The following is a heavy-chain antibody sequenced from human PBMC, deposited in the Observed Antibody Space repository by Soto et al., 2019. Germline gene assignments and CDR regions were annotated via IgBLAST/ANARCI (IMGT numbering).Heavy chain of an antibody. CDR2: IVVGSGNT. D-gene: IGHD3-3*01. J-gene: IGHJ4*02. V-gene: IGHV1-58*01. CDR3: AADPADFWSGYYEYYFGY. Sequence: GASVKVSCKASGFTITSSAGHWVRQARGQRLEWIGWIVVGSGNTNYAQKFQERVTITRDMSTSTTYMELSSLRSEDTAVYYCAADPADFWSGYYEYYFGYWGQGTLVTVSS. CDR1: GFTITSSA.